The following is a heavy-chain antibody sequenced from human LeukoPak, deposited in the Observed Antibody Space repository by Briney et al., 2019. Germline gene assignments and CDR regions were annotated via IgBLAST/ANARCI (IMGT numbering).Heavy chain of an antibody. CDR1: GLTLSSYR. V-gene: IGHV3-74*01. CDR2: IETDGKSA. Sequence: GGSLRLSCAVSGLTLSSYRMHWVRQAPGKGLVWVSAIETDGKSATYADSVKGRFTISRDNAKNTLYLQMNSLRAEDTAVYFCAIDYQGLHYWGQGTLVTVSS. D-gene: IGHD3-16*02. CDR3: AIDYQGLHY. J-gene: IGHJ4*02.